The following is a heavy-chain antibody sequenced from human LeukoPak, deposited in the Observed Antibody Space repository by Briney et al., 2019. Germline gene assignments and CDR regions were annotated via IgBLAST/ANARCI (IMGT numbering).Heavy chain of an antibody. CDR3: ARDATTAVGWVYMDV. V-gene: IGHV3-48*03. J-gene: IGHJ6*03. Sequence: PGGSLSLSCAASGFTFSSYEMNWVRQAPGKGLEWLSHISSSGSTKYYANSVKGRFTISRDNAKNSVYLQMNSLTAEDTGLYYCARDATTAVGWVYMDVWGRGTTVTISS. CDR1: GFTFSSYE. D-gene: IGHD6-13*01. CDR2: ISSSGSTK.